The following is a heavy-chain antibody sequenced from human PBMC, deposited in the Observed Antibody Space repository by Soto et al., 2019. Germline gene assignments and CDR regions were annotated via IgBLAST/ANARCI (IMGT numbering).Heavy chain of an antibody. Sequence: PSETLSLTCTVSGGSVSSSSYYWGWVRQPPGKGQEWIGSVYYSGSTYYNPSLESRVTISVDKSKNQFSLKLISLSAADTVVYYCGRLEGLATISYYFAYWGQGALVTVSS. CDR1: GGSVSSSSYY. CDR3: GRLEGLATISYYFAY. CDR2: VYYSGST. D-gene: IGHD3-9*01. V-gene: IGHV4-39*01. J-gene: IGHJ4*02.